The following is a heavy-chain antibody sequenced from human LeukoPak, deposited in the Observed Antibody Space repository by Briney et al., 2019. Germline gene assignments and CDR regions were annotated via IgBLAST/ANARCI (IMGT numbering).Heavy chain of an antibody. CDR2: ICYSGST. CDR1: GGSISSYY. D-gene: IGHD4-11*01. J-gene: IGHJ3*02. Sequence: PSETLSLTCTVSGGSISSYYWSWIRQPPVKGLEWIGYICYSGSTNYNPSLKSRVTISVDTSKNQFSLKLSSVTAADTAVYYCARGGASRRAVNGAFDIWGQGTMVTVSS. CDR3: ARGGASRRAVNGAFDI. V-gene: IGHV4-59*01.